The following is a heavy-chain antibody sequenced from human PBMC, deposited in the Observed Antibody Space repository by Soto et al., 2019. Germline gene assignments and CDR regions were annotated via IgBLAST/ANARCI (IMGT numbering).Heavy chain of an antibody. CDR1: GYTFTSYG. CDR3: ARDRDMTRYYYDSSHGP. CDR2: ISAYNGNT. Sequence: VASVKVSCKASGYTFTSYGISWVRQAPGQGLEWMGWISAYNGNTNYAQKLQGRVTMTTDTSTSTAYMELRSLRSDDTAVYYCARDRDMTRYYYDSSHGPWGQGTLVTVSS. J-gene: IGHJ5*02. V-gene: IGHV1-18*04. D-gene: IGHD3-22*01.